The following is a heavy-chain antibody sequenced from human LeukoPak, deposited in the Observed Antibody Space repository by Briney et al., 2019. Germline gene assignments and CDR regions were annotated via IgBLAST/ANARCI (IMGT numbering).Heavy chain of an antibody. D-gene: IGHD3-22*01. CDR1: GGSFSGYY. CDR3: ARRRYYYDSSGVYYFDY. CDR2: INHSGST. V-gene: IGHV4-34*01. Sequence: PSETLSLTCAVYGGSFSGYYWSWIRQPPGKGLEWIGEINHSGSTNYNPSLKSRVTISVDTSKNQFSLKLSSVTAADTAVYYCARRRYYYDSSGVYYFDYRGQGTLVTVSS. J-gene: IGHJ4*02.